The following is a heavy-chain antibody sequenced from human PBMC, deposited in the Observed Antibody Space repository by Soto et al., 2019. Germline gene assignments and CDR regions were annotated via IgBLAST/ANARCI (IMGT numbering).Heavy chain of an antibody. V-gene: IGHV3-30*18. D-gene: IGHD6-13*01. Sequence: GGSLRLSCAASGFTFSSYGMHWVRQAPGKGLEWVAVISYDGSNKYYADSVKGRFTISRDNSKNTLYLQMNSLRAEDTAVYCCAKGAGYSSSWYLDYWGQGTLVTVSS. J-gene: IGHJ4*02. CDR3: AKGAGYSSSWYLDY. CDR1: GFTFSSYG. CDR2: ISYDGSNK.